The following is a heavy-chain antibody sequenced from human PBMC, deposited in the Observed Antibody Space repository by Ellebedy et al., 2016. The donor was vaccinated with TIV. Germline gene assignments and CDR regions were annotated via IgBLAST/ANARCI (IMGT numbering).Heavy chain of an antibody. Sequence: GGSLRLSXAASGFSFDDYAIYWVRQAPGKGLEWVSGISWNRGTIDYADSVKGRFTISRDNAKNSLYLQMNSLRAEDTALYYCVKDRHSGDYYYYGMDVWGQGTTVTVSS. J-gene: IGHJ6*02. V-gene: IGHV3-9*01. CDR1: GFSFDDYA. CDR3: VKDRHSGDYYYYGMDV. CDR2: ISWNRGTI.